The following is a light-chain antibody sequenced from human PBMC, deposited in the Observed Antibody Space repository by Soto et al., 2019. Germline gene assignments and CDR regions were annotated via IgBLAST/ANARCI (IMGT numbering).Light chain of an antibody. J-gene: IGKJ1*01. CDR3: QQRSNWIT. CDR2: DAS. Sequence: EIKLTQSPATLSLSPGETATLSCRASQSVSSNLAWYQQKPGQAPRLLIYDASNRATGIPARFSDSGSGTDFTLTISSLEPEDFAVYYCQQRSNWITFGQGTKVDIK. CDR1: QSVSSN. V-gene: IGKV3-11*01.